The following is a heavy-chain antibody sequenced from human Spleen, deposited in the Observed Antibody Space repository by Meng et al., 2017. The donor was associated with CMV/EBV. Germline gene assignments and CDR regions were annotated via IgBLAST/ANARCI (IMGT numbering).Heavy chain of an antibody. D-gene: IGHD1-1*01. CDR2: IKQDGREI. J-gene: IGHJ6*02. V-gene: IGHV3-7*01. Sequence: GESLKISCEASGFTFSRFWLSWVRQAPGKGLEWVANIKQDGREIYYVDSVKGRFTVSRDYSKNTLYLQMNGLRVEDTAIYYCARDMYWNQAYHGMDVWGQGATVTVSS. CDR3: ARDMYWNQAYHGMDV. CDR1: GFTFSRFW.